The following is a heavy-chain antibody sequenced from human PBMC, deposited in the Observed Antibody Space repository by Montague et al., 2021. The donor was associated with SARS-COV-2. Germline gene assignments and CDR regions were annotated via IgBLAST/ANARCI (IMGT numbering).Heavy chain of an antibody. D-gene: IGHD3-10*01. Sequence: CPISGDSVSSNSVSWNWIRQSPSRGLEWLGRTYYRSKWSNEYALSVKSRITITPDTSKNQLSLQLTSVTPEDTAVYYCTRAVWGVLDYWGQGILVTVSS. CDR2: TYYRSKWSN. J-gene: IGHJ4*02. CDR3: TRAVWGVLDY. CDR1: GDSVSSNSVS. V-gene: IGHV6-1*01.